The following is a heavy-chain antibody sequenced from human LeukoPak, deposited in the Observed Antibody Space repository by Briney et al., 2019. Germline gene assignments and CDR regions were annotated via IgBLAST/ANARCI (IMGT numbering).Heavy chain of an antibody. Sequence: GRSLRLSCAASGFTFNDYAMHWVRQAPGKGLEWVSGISWNSGSTGYVDSVKGRFTISRDNARNSLYLQMNSLRAEDTALYYCAKDRGIAAAGFDYWGQGTLVTVSS. CDR3: AKDRGIAAAGFDY. V-gene: IGHV3-9*01. CDR2: ISWNSGST. CDR1: GFTFNDYA. D-gene: IGHD6-13*01. J-gene: IGHJ4*02.